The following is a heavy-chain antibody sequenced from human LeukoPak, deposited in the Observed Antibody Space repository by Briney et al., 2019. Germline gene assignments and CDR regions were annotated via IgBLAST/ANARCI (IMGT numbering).Heavy chain of an antibody. V-gene: IGHV4-59*08. CDR1: RGSISSSY. CDR2: VYFSGST. D-gene: IGHD3-22*01. Sequence: SETLSLTCTVSRGSISSSYWSWIRQPPGKGLEWIGYVYFSGSTNYNPSLKSRVTISVDTSKNQFSLKLSSVTAADTAVYYCARSMYYYDSSGQLQSWFDPWGQGTLVTVSS. J-gene: IGHJ5*02. CDR3: ARSMYYYDSSGQLQSWFDP.